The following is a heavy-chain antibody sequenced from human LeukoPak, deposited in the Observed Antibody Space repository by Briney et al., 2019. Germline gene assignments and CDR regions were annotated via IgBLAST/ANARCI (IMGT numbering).Heavy chain of an antibody. CDR2: IDIDGSST. V-gene: IGHV3-74*01. CDR1: GYTFSSYW. J-gene: IGHJ4*02. Sequence: GGSLRLSCAASGYTFSSYWMHWVRHARGKGLVLVSRIDIDGSSTSYADSVEGRFNISRDNAKNTLYLQMNSLRAEDTAVFYCAREGGYSSSLLYWGQGTLVTVS. D-gene: IGHD6-13*01. CDR3: AREGGYSSSLLY.